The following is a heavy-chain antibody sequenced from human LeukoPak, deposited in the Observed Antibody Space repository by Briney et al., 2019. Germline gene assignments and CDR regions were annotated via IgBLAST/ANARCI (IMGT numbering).Heavy chain of an antibody. J-gene: IGHJ6*02. Sequence: GGSLRLSCAASGFTFSDYYMSWIRQAPGKGLEWVSYISSSGSTIYYADSVKGRLTISRDNAKNSLYLQMNSLRAEDTAVYYCARDVPQAYAPDLWFGDHQPGYYGMDVWGQGTTVTVSS. CDR3: ARDVPQAYAPDLWFGDHQPGYYGMDV. CDR2: ISSSGSTI. V-gene: IGHV3-11*01. CDR1: GFTFSDYY. D-gene: IGHD3-10*01.